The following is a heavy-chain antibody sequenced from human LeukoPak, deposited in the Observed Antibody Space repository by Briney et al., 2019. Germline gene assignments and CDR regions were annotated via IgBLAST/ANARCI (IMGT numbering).Heavy chain of an antibody. CDR3: ARELARAAAGSDAFDI. J-gene: IGHJ3*02. D-gene: IGHD6-13*01. CDR2: ISSSSSTI. Sequence: GGSLRLSCAASGFTFSSYSMNWVRQAPGKGLEWVSYISSSSSTIYYADSVKGRFTISRDNAKNSLYLQMNSLRAEDTAVYYCARELARAAAGSDAFDIWGQGTMVTVSS. V-gene: IGHV3-48*01. CDR1: GFTFSSYS.